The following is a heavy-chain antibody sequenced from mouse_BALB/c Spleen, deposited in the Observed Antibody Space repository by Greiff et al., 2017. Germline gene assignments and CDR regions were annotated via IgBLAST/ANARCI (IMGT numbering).Heavy chain of an antibody. CDR1: GFTFSNYW. D-gene: IGHD6-5*01. Sequence: EVKLMESGGGLVQPGGSMKLSCVASGFTFSNYWMNWVRQSPEKGLEWVAEIRLKSNNYETHYAESVKGRFTISRDDSKSSVYLQMNNLRAEDTVIYCCTAYDYGAMDYWGQGTSVTVSS. V-gene: IGHV6-6*02. CDR3: TAYDYGAMDY. J-gene: IGHJ4*01. CDR2: IRLKSNNYET.